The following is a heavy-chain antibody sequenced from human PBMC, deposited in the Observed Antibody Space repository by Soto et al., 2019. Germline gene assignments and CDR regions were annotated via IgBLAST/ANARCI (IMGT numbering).Heavy chain of an antibody. CDR3: ARQYSSGAGWFDS. Sequence: LSLTCTVSGGSISNYYWSWIRQPAGKGLEWIGRVFSTGTTNYNPSLRTRVTMSVDTSKKQFSLRLRSVTAADTAVYYCARQYSSGAGWFDSWGQGTLVTVSS. CDR2: VFSTGTT. J-gene: IGHJ5*01. V-gene: IGHV4-4*07. CDR1: GGSISNYY. D-gene: IGHD3-22*01.